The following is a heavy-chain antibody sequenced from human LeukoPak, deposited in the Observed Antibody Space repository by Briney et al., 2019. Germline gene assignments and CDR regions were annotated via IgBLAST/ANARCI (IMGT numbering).Heavy chain of an antibody. Sequence: ASVKVSCKVSGYTLTELSMHWVRQAPGKGLEWMGGFDPEDGETIYAQKFQGRVTMTEDTSTDTAHMELSSLRSEDTAVYYCATALTNGYCSSTSCFPYYFDYWGQGTLVTVSS. CDR2: FDPEDGET. V-gene: IGHV1-24*01. J-gene: IGHJ4*02. CDR3: ATALTNGYCSSTSCFPYYFDY. D-gene: IGHD2-2*03. CDR1: GYTLTELS.